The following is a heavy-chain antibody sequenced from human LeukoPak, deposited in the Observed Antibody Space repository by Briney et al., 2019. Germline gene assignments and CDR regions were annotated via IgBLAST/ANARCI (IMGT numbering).Heavy chain of an antibody. D-gene: IGHD2-2*01. CDR3: AKVHAQYCSSTSCSRYFDY. CDR1: GFTFSSYA. Sequence: GGSLRLSCAASGFTFSSYAMSWVRQAPGRGLEWVSAISGSGGSTYYAGSVKGRFTISRDNSKNTLYLQMNSLRAEDTAVYYCAKVHAQYCSSTSCSRYFDYWGQGTLVTVSS. J-gene: IGHJ4*02. V-gene: IGHV3-23*01. CDR2: ISGSGGST.